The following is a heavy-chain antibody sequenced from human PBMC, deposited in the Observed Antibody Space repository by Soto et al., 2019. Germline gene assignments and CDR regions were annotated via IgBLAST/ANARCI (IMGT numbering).Heavy chain of an antibody. CDR1: GFTFSSYS. D-gene: IGHD1-26*01. V-gene: IGHV3-48*02. CDR2: ISSSSSTI. CDR3: ATPILYSGSYYAEYFQH. Sequence: GGSLRLSCAASGFTFSSYSMNWVRQAPGKGLEWVSYISSSSSTIYYADSVKGRFTISRDNAKNSLYLQMNSLRDEDTAVYYCATPILYSGSYYAEYFQHWGQGTLVTVSS. J-gene: IGHJ1*01.